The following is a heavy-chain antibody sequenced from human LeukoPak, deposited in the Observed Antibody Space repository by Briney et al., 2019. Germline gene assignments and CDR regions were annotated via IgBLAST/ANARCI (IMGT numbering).Heavy chain of an antibody. CDR2: ITSTTYI. D-gene: IGHD1-26*01. V-gene: IGHV3-21*01. J-gene: IGHJ4*02. Sequence: GGSLRLPCAASGFTFSSYSMNWVRQAPGKGLEWVSSITSTTYIYYADSVKGRFTISRDNAKNSLYLQMNSLRAEDTAVYYCARAGSYFSDVDYWGQGTLVTVSS. CDR1: GFTFSSYS. CDR3: ARAGSYFSDVDY.